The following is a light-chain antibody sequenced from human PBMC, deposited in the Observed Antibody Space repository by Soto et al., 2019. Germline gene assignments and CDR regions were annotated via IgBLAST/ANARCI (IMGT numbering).Light chain of an antibody. V-gene: IGKV1-8*01. CDR3: QQYYSYPQFT. CDR2: AQS. J-gene: IGKJ3*01. Sequence: AIRMTQSPSPFSASTGDRVTITCRASQGIRSYLAWYQQKPGKAPKLLIFAQSTLQNGVPSRFSGSGSGTDFTLTISCLQSEDFATYYCQQYYSYPQFTFGPGTKVDIK. CDR1: QGIRSY.